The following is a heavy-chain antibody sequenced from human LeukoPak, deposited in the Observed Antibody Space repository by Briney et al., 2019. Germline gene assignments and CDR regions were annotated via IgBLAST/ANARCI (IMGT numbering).Heavy chain of an antibody. Sequence: SETLSLTCTVSGGSISSYYWSWIRQPPGKGLEWIGYIYYSGSTNYNPSLKSRVTISVDTSKNQFSLKLSSVTAADTAVYYCARLDSSSSFDPWGQGTLATVSS. CDR1: GGSISSYY. D-gene: IGHD6-6*01. CDR2: IYYSGST. J-gene: IGHJ5*02. V-gene: IGHV4-59*08. CDR3: ARLDSSSSFDP.